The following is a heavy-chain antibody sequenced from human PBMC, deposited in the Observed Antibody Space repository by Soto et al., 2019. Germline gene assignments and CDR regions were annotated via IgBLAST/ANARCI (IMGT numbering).Heavy chain of an antibody. CDR1: GDSVSSSSYY. CDR3: ASGLGWFDP. V-gene: IGHV4-39*01. CDR2: LYYIEAT. Sequence: LQLQESGPGLVRPSETLSLTCTVSGDSVSSSSYYWGWIRQPPGKGLEWIGSLYYIEATYYNPSLKSRVTISVDTSKNQFSLKLNSVTAADTAVYYCASGLGWFDPWGQGTLVTVSS. J-gene: IGHJ5*02.